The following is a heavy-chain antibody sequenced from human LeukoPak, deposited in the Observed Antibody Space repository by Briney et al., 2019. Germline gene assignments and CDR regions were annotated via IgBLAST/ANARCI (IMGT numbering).Heavy chain of an antibody. D-gene: IGHD4-17*01. V-gene: IGHV1-18*01. CDR2: ISAYNGNT. J-gene: IGHJ6*02. Sequence: GASVKVSCKASGYTFTSYGISWVRQAPGQGLEWMGWISAYNGNTNYAQKLQGRVTMTTDTSTSTAYMELRSLRSDDTAVYYCARDGGYGDYTGFFRYYYGTDVWGQGTTVTVSS. CDR1: GYTFTSYG. CDR3: ARDGGYGDYTGFFRYYYGTDV.